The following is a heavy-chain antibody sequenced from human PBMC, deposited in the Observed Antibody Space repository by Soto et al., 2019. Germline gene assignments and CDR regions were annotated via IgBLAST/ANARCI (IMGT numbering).Heavy chain of an antibody. D-gene: IGHD3-9*01. Sequence: QVQLVQSGAEVKKPGSSVKVSCKASGGTFSSYAISWMRQAPRQGLEWMGGIIPIFGTANYAQKFQGRVTITADESTSTAYMELSSLRSEDTAVYYCARRYYDILTGYLDYWGQGTLVTVSS. V-gene: IGHV1-69*12. J-gene: IGHJ4*02. CDR1: GGTFSSYA. CDR2: IIPIFGTA. CDR3: ARRYYDILTGYLDY.